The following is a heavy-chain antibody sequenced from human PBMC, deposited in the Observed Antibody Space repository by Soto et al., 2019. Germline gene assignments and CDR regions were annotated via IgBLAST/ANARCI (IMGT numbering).Heavy chain of an antibody. J-gene: IGHJ4*02. Sequence: GGSLRLSCAVSGFTFSSHWMHWVRQAPGKGLVWVSRINSDGSSTNYADSVKGRFTISRDNAKNTLYLQMNSLRADDTAVYYCARDSSPYYDFWSGFYTYFDYWGQGALVTVS. CDR1: GFTFSSHW. D-gene: IGHD3-3*01. V-gene: IGHV3-74*01. CDR3: ARDSSPYYDFWSGFYTYFDY. CDR2: INSDGSST.